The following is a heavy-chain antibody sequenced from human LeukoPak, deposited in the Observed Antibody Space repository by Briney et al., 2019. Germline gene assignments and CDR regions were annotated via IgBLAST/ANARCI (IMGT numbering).Heavy chain of an antibody. CDR2: IGSDGTKK. CDR3: ARQVTSTRLFDS. D-gene: IGHD5/OR15-5a*01. J-gene: IGHJ4*02. Sequence: GGSLRLSCVASGFIFSDHPFHWVRQPPDKGLEWVALIGSDGTKKYYADSVQGRFTASRENSKTTLFLQMNTLRADDTAVYFCARQVTSTRLFDSWGQGTLVTVS. V-gene: IGHV3-30*04. CDR1: GFIFSDHP.